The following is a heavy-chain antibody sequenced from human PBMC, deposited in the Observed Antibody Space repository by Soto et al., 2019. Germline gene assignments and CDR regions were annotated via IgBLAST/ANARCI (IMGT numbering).Heavy chain of an antibody. CDR1: VFSVDTTYC. CDR2: INPNSGDT. D-gene: IGHD2-15*01. CDR3: GSPRSCPSPDVGH. Sequence: ASVKVSCKASVFSVDTTYCIHWVRRAPGQGLEWMGSINPNSGDTNYAQNFQGRVTMTRDTSISTAYMEVGSLTSDDTAVYYCGSPRSCPSPDVGHWGHGTVVTVSS. V-gene: IGHV1-2*02. J-gene: IGHJ4*01.